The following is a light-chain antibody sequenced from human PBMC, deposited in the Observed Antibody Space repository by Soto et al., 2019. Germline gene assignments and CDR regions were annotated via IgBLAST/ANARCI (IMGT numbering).Light chain of an antibody. Sequence: ETVLTQSPGTLSLSPGKRTTLSCRASQSVSSYLAWYQQKPGHAPRLLIYDASNRATGIPARFSGSGSGTDFTLTISSLEPEDFAVYYCQQRSNWPPWTFGQGTRVDIK. CDR3: QQRSNWPPWT. V-gene: IGKV3-11*01. CDR1: QSVSSY. J-gene: IGKJ1*01. CDR2: DAS.